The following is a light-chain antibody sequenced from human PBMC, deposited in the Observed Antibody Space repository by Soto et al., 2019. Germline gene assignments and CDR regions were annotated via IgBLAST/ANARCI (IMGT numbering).Light chain of an antibody. CDR1: SSDVGGYNY. V-gene: IGLV2-11*01. CDR2: DVS. J-gene: IGLJ1*01. Sequence: QSVLTQPRSVSGSPGQSVTISCTGTSSDVGGYNYVSWYQHHPGKAPKLMIYDVSKRPSGVPDRFSGSKSGNTASLTISGLQAEDEADYYCCSYAGSPYVFETGTKVTVL. CDR3: CSYAGSPYV.